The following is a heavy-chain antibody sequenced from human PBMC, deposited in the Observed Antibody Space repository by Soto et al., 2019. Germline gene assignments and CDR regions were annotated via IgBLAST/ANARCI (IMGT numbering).Heavy chain of an antibody. CDR1: GGSFNGYY. D-gene: IGHD4-17*01. Sequence: QVQLQQWGAGLLKPSETLSLTCAVYGGSFNGYYWSWIRQPPGKGLEWIGEINHSGSTNYNPSLKSRVTISVDTSKNQFSLKLSSVTAADTAVYYCARAHGDYVDWYFDLWGRGTLVTVSS. J-gene: IGHJ2*01. V-gene: IGHV4-34*01. CDR2: INHSGST. CDR3: ARAHGDYVDWYFDL.